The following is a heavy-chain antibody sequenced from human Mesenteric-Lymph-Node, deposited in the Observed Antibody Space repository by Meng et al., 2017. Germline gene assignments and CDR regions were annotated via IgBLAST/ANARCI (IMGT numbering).Heavy chain of an antibody. J-gene: IGHJ5*01. Sequence: LSLTCAASGFTFNNAWMSWVRQAPGRGLEWVANMNQDGSERYYVDSVRGRFTISRDNAKNSLYLQMNSLRAEDTAVYYCTTDRTNLFDSWGQGTPVTVSS. D-gene: IGHD3/OR15-3a*01. CDR1: GFTFNNAW. CDR3: TTDRTNLFDS. CDR2: MNQDGSER. V-gene: IGHV3-7*01.